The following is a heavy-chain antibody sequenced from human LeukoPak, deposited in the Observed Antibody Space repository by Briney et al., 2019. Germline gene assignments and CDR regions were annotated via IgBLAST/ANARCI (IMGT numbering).Heavy chain of an antibody. D-gene: IGHD6-13*01. CDR1: GYSITSYW. CDR2: IYPGGSDT. J-gene: IGHJ6*02. Sequence: EDPLQISCMGSGYSITSYWIGCVRQMPGKRLGWMEIIYPGGSDTRSSPYFQGQVTISAAKSLSTAYLQSISLKASATDHYYRARSSSSNYYYGMDVWGQGTTVTVSS. CDR3: ARSSSSNYYYGMDV. V-gene: IGHV5-51*01.